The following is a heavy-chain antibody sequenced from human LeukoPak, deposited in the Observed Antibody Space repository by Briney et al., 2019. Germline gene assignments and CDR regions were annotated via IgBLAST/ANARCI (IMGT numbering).Heavy chain of an antibody. V-gene: IGHV1-3*01. CDR3: ARGDHPKRGLVATTHPLGY. CDR1: GYTFTSYA. D-gene: IGHD5-12*01. J-gene: IGHJ4*02. Sequence: ASVKVSCKASGYTFTSYAMHWVRQAPGQRLEWMGWINAGNGNTKYSQKFQGRVTITRDTSASTAYMELSGLRSEDTAVYYCARGDHPKRGLVATTHPLGYWGQGTLVTVSS. CDR2: INAGNGNT.